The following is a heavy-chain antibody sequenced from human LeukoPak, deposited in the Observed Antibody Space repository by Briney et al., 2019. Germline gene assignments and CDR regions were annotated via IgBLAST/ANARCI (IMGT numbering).Heavy chain of an antibody. CDR2: ISGSGGST. CDR1: GFTLSSYW. V-gene: IGHV3-23*01. CDR3: AKEPPYSSGWFGSIDY. D-gene: IGHD6-19*01. J-gene: IGHJ4*02. Sequence: PGGSLRLSCAASGFTLSSYWMSWVRQAPGKGLEWVSAISGSGGSTYYADSVKGRFTISRDNSKNTLYLQMNSLRAEDTAVYYCAKEPPYSSGWFGSIDYWGQGTLVTVSS.